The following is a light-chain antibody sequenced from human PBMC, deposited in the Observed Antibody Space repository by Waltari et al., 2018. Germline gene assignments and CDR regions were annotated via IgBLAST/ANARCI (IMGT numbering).Light chain of an antibody. J-gene: IGLJ1*01. V-gene: IGLV2-14*03. Sequence: QSALTQPASVSGSPGQSITISCTLTSCDICAYNLFSWYQKHPGKAPKVMIYDVNNRPSGVSSRFSGSKSGNTASLTISGLQAEDEADYYCSSYTTGSTRYVFGSGTKVTVL. CDR1: SCDICAYNL. CDR3: SSYTTGSTRYV. CDR2: DVN.